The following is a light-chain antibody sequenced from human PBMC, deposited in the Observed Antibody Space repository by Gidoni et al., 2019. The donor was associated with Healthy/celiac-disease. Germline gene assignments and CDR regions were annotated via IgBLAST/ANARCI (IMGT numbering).Light chain of an antibody. CDR3: QQYGSSPPMYT. CDR1: QSVRSSY. J-gene: IGKJ2*01. V-gene: IGKV3-20*01. CDR2: GAS. Sequence: EMVLTQSPGTLSLSPGERATLSCRASQSVRSSYLAWYQQKPGQAPRLLIYGASSRATGIPDRFSSSGSGTDFTLTISRLEPEDFAVYYCQQYGSSPPMYTFGQGTKLEIK.